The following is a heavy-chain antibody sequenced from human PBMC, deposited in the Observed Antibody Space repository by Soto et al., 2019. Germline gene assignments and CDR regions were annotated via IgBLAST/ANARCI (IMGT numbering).Heavy chain of an antibody. V-gene: IGHV4-59*08. CDR1: GGSISSYY. CDR2: IYYSGST. D-gene: IGHD3-10*01. Sequence: SETLSLTCTVSGGSISSYYWSWIRQPPGKGLEWIGYIYYSGSTNYNPSLKSRVTISVDTSKNQFSLKLSSVTAADTAVYYCARRFGLITRGVRGVTHSDYYYYYMDVWGKGTTVTVSS. CDR3: ARRFGLITRGVRGVTHSDYYYYYMDV. J-gene: IGHJ6*03.